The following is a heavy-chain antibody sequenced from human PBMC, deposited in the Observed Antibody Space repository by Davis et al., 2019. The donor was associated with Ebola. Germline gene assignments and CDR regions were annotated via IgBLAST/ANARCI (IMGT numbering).Heavy chain of an antibody. CDR3: ARDLGMIVPAGYFDY. V-gene: IGHV1-69*13. J-gene: IGHJ4*02. CDR1: GGTFSSYA. Sequence: SVKVSCKASGGTFSSYAISWVRQAPGQGLEWMGGIIPIFGTANYAQKFQGRVTITADESTSTAYMELSSLRSEDTAVYYCARDLGMIVPAGYFDYWGQGTLVTVSS. D-gene: IGHD3-22*01. CDR2: IIPIFGTA.